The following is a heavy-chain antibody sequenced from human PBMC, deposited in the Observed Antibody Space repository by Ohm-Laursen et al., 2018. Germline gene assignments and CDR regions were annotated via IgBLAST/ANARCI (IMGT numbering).Heavy chain of an antibody. D-gene: IGHD6-19*01. J-gene: IGHJ5*02. V-gene: IGHV3-21*01. CDR2: ISSSSSYI. CDR1: GFTFSSYS. Sequence: SLRLSCTASGFTFSSYSMNWVRQAPGKGLEWVSSISSSSSYIYYADSVKGRFTISRDNAKNSLYLQMNSLRAEDTAVYYCARNLTSVAGTTWGQGTLVTVSS. CDR3: ARNLTSVAGTT.